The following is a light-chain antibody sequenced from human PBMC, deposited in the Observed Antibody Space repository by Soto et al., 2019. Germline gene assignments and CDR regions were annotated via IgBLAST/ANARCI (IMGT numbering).Light chain of an antibody. J-gene: IGLJ3*02. CDR3: TSYTTRSTWV. V-gene: IGLV2-14*01. CDR2: EVS. CDR1: SSDVGYYNY. Sequence: QSALTQPASVSGSPGQSITISCTGTSSDVGYYNYVSWYQQHPGKAPQLMIYEVSNRPSGVSNRFSGSKSGSTASLTISGRQPEDEADFYCTSYTTRSTWVFGGGTKVTVL.